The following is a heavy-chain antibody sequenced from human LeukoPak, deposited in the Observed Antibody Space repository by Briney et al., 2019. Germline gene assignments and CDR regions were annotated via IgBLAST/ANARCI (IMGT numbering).Heavy chain of an antibody. CDR3: ARGAVAGGRWFDP. D-gene: IGHD6-19*01. CDR2: IYYSGST. J-gene: IGHJ5*02. CDR1: GGSISSYY. V-gene: IGHV4-59*01. Sequence: SETLSLTCTVPGGSISSYYWSWIRQPPGKGLEWIGYIYYSGSTNYNPSLKSRVTISVDTSKNQFSLKLSSVTAADTAVYYCARGAVAGGRWFDPWGQGTLVTVS.